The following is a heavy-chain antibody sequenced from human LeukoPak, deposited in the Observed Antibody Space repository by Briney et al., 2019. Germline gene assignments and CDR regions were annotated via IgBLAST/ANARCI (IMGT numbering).Heavy chain of an antibody. V-gene: IGHV4-34*01. CDR1: GGSFSNYY. D-gene: IGHD3-3*01. Sequence: SEILSPTCAVYGGSFSNYYWSWIRQPPGKGLEWIGEINHSGSTSYNPSLKSRVTMSVDTSKNQFSLKLSSVTAADTAVYYCARDRYYDFWSGYYIYYYYMDVWGKGTTVTVSS. CDR3: ARDRYYDFWSGYYIYYYYMDV. J-gene: IGHJ6*03. CDR2: INHSGST.